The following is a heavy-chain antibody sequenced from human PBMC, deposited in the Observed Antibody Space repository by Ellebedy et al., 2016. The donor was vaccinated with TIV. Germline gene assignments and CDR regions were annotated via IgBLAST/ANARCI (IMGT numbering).Heavy chain of an antibody. V-gene: IGHV1-69*11. CDR1: VRTFSSYA. CDR3: ARAVRSGSYYYYYYMDV. J-gene: IGHJ6*03. Sequence: SVKVSCXASVRTFSSYAISWVRQAPGQGLEWMGIINPSGGSTSYAQKFQGRVTITADESTSTAYMELSSLRSEDTAVYYCARAVRSGSYYYYYYMDVWGKGTTVTVSS. D-gene: IGHD1-26*01. CDR2: INPSGGST.